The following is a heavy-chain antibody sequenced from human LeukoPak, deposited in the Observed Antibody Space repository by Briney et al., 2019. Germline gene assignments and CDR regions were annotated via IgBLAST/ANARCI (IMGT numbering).Heavy chain of an antibody. CDR3: AKGGYSGSYYAHDYFDY. J-gene: IGHJ4*02. CDR2: ISHDGSNK. V-gene: IGHV3-30*18. Sequence: PGRSLRLSCAASGFTFSSYGMHWVRQAPGKGLEWVAVISHDGSNKYYADSVKGRLTISRDNSKNTLYLQMNSLRAEDTAVYYCAKGGYSGSYYAHDYFDYWGQGTLVTVSS. CDR1: GFTFSSYG. D-gene: IGHD1-26*01.